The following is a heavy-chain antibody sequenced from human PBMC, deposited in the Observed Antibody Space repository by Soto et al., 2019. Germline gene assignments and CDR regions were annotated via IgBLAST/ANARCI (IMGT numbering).Heavy chain of an antibody. D-gene: IGHD3-16*01. Sequence: QVQLVQSGAEVKKPGSSVKVSCKASGGTFSSYAISWVRQAPGQGLEWMGGIIPIFGTANYAQKFQGRVTITADEFTSTSYMELSSLRSEDTAVYYCARGRWLQSLGDRGSDYWGQGTLVTVSS. V-gene: IGHV1-69*01. CDR2: IIPIFGTA. CDR3: ARGRWLQSLGDRGSDY. CDR1: GGTFSSYA. J-gene: IGHJ4*02.